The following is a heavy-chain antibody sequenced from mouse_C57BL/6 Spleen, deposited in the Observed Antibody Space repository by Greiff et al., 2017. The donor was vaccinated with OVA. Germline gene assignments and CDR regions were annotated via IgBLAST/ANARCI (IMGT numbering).Heavy chain of an antibody. CDR2: ISYDGSN. J-gene: IGHJ3*01. Sequence: EVQLQESGPGLVKPSQSLSLTCSVTGYSITSGYFWHWIRQFPGNKLEWMGYISYDGSNNYNPSLKNRISITRDTSKNQFFLKLNSVTTEDTATYYCAGLFAFWGQGTLVTVSA. CDR1: GYSITSGYF. CDR3: AGLFAF. V-gene: IGHV3-6*01.